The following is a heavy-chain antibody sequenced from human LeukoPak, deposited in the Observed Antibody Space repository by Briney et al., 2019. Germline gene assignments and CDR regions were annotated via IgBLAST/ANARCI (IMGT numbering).Heavy chain of an antibody. Sequence: SQTLSLTCTVSGGSISSGGYYWSWIRQPPGKGLEWIGYVCHSGSTYYNPSLKSRVTISVDRSKNQFSLKLSSVTATDTAVYYCARPRDEYGSGSSNWFDPWGQGTLVTVSS. V-gene: IGHV4-30-2*01. CDR3: ARPRDEYGSGSSNWFDP. CDR1: GGSISSGGYY. J-gene: IGHJ5*02. D-gene: IGHD3-10*01. CDR2: VCHSGST.